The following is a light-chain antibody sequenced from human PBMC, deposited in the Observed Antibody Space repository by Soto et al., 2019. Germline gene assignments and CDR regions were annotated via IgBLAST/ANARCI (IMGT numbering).Light chain of an antibody. CDR1: SSDVGGYNY. J-gene: IGLJ2*01. CDR2: EVT. V-gene: IGLV2-8*01. CDR3: NSFAGGGNPVL. Sequence: QSVLTQPPSASGSLGQSVTISCTGTSSDVGGYNYVSWHQQHPGKAPKVMIYEVTKRPPGVPDRFSGSKSGNTASLTVSGLQAEDEANYYCNSFAGGGNPVLLGGGTKLTVL.